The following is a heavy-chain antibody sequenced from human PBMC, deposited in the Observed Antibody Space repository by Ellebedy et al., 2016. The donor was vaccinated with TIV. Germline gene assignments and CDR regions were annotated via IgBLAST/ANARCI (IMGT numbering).Heavy chain of an antibody. D-gene: IGHD3-3*01. CDR2: ISSSSSTI. CDR1: GFTFSSYS. J-gene: IGHJ4*02. V-gene: IGHV3-48*01. Sequence: PGGSLRLSCAAPGFTFSSYSMNWVRQAPGKGLEWVSYISSSSSTIYYADSVKGRFTVSRDNAKNSLYLQMNSLRSEDTAMYYCARSSFGNGYYGSIDYWGQGTLVTVSS. CDR3: ARSSFGNGYYGSIDY.